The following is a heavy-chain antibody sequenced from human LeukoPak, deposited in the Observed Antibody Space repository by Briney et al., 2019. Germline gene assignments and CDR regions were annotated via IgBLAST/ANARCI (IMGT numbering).Heavy chain of an antibody. Sequence: GGSLRLSCTASGFTFGDYAMSWVRQAPGKGLEWVGFIRSKAYGGTTEYAASVKGRFTISRDDSKSIAYLQMNSLKTEDTAVYYCTRGRMYYDILTGYYNVPAFDYWGQGTLVTVSS. CDR1: GFTFGDYA. CDR3: TRGRMYYDILTGYYNVPAFDY. CDR2: IRSKAYGGTT. J-gene: IGHJ4*02. D-gene: IGHD3-9*01. V-gene: IGHV3-49*04.